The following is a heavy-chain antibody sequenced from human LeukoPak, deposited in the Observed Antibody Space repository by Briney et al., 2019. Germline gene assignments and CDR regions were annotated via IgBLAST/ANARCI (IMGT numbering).Heavy chain of an antibody. CDR2: IYYSGST. J-gene: IGHJ4*02. Sequence: SETLSLTCTVSGGSISSSSYYWGWIRQPPGTGLEWVGSIYYSGSTYYNPSLKSRVTISVDTSKNQFSLKLSSVTAADTAVYYCARGRGKMGASSFDYWGQGTLVTVSS. D-gene: IGHD1-26*01. CDR3: ARGRGKMGASSFDY. V-gene: IGHV4-39*07. CDR1: GGSISSSSYY.